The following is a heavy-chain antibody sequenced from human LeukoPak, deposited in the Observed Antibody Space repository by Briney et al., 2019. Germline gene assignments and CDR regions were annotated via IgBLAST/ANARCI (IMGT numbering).Heavy chain of an antibody. J-gene: IGHJ5*01. V-gene: IGHV3-23*01. CDR1: GFTFSSYA. CDR3: AKDYDFWSGYYPFDS. CDR2: ISGSGGST. D-gene: IGHD3-3*01. Sequence: AGSLRLSCAASGFTFSSYAMSWVRQAPGKGLEWVSAISGSGGSTYYADSVKGRFTISRDNSKNTLYLQMNSLRAEDTAVYYCAKDYDFWSGYYPFDSWGQGTLVTVSS.